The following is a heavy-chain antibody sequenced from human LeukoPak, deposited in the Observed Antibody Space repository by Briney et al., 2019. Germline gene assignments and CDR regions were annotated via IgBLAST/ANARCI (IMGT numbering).Heavy chain of an antibody. V-gene: IGHV3-23*01. CDR1: GFTFSSYA. CDR3: AKPLHYDSSPHGGY. Sequence: GGSLRLSCAASGFTFSSYAMSWVRQAPGKGLEWVSAISGSGGSTYYADSVKGRFTISRDNSKNTLHLQMNSLRAEDTAVYYCAKPLHYDSSPHGGYWGQGTLVTVSS. D-gene: IGHD3-22*01. J-gene: IGHJ4*02. CDR2: ISGSGGST.